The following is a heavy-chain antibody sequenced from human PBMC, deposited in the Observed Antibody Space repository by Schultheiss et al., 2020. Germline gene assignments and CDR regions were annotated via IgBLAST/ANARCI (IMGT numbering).Heavy chain of an antibody. CDR1: GGTFSSYA. J-gene: IGHJ6*02. CDR2: INPNSGGT. Sequence: ASVKDTCKASGGTFSSYAISCVRQAPGQGLEWMGWINPNSGGTNYAQKFQGWVTMTRDTSTSTVYMELSSLRSEDTAVYYCARARLSRSDHIGPPRVNRPVGMDVWGRATTSTVAS. V-gene: IGHV1-2*04. D-gene: IGHD2-21*01. CDR3: ARARLSRSDHIGPPRVNRPVGMDV.